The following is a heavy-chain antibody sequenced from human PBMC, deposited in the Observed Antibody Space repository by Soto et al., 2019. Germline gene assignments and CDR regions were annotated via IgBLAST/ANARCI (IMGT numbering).Heavy chain of an antibody. J-gene: IGHJ6*02. CDR3: ATDHADILTGYGGVYYYYGMDV. CDR2: FDPEDGET. Sequence: AASVKVSCKVSGYTLTELSMHWVRQAPGKGLEWMGGFDPEDGETIYAQKFQGRVTMTEDTSTDTAYMELSSLRSEDTAVYYCATDHADILTGYGGVYYYYGMDVWGQGTTVTVSS. CDR1: GYTLTELS. V-gene: IGHV1-24*01. D-gene: IGHD3-9*01.